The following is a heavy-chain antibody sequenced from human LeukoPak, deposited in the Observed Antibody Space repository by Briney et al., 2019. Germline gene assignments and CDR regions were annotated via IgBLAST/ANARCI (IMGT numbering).Heavy chain of an antibody. CDR1: GLTFSSYE. V-gene: IGHV3-48*03. CDR2: ISSSGSTI. J-gene: IGHJ4*02. Sequence: PGGSLRLSCAASGLTFSSYEMNWVRQAPGKGLEWVSYISSSGSTIYYADSVKGRFTISRDNAKNSLYLQMNSLRAEDTAVYYCARARTDFYDIKTLDYWGQGTLVTVSS. D-gene: IGHD3-9*01. CDR3: ARARTDFYDIKTLDY.